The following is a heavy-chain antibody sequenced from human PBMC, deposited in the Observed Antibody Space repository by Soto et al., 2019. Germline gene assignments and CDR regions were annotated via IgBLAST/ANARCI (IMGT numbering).Heavy chain of an antibody. Sequence: PSETLSLTCAVSGGYISGGYYSWSWIRHQPGKGLEWIRFIYNSGSTYYNSSLKSRVTISVDRTKNHFILNLTAVTAADTAGYYCDTYRKGFQIWGQGTKVTVSS. J-gene: IGHJ3*02. V-gene: IGHV4-30-2*01. CDR2: IYNSGST. CDR3: DTYRKGFQI. CDR1: GGYISGGYYS.